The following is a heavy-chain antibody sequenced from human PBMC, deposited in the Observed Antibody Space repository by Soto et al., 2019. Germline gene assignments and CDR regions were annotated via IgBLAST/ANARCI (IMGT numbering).Heavy chain of an antibody. J-gene: IGHJ4*02. CDR3: ARNPSGVDIASTKD. CDR2: IYNDGSTT. D-gene: IGHD5-12*01. Sequence: QVQLVESGGGVVQPGRSLRLSCVASGLTFSTQGMHWVRQAPGKGLEWVGVIYNDGSTTYYADSVKGRFTISRDNSKNTLDLQMNSLRAEDMAVDYCARNPSGVDIASTKDWGQGTLVTVSS. V-gene: IGHV3-33*01. CDR1: GLTFSTQG.